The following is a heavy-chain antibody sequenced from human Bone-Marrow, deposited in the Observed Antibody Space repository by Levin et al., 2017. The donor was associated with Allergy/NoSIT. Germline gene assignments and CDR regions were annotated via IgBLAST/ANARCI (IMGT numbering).Heavy chain of an antibody. D-gene: IGHD2-8*02. CDR3: ARVRNAGGRGWFDS. V-gene: IGHV4-31*03. CDR1: GDSISSGHYY. J-gene: IGHJ5*01. CDR2: SYYSGTA. Sequence: SQTLSLTCTVSGDSISSGHYYWSWIRRPPGKGLEWIGHSYYSGTAYYNPSLKSRLTISVDTSKNQFSLKLSPVTAADSAVYYCARVRNAGGRGWFDSWGQGTLVTVSS.